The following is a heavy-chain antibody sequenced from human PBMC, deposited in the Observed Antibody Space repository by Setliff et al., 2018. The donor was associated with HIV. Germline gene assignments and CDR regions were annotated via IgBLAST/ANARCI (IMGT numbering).Heavy chain of an antibody. CDR1: GFTVSTYY. V-gene: IGHV3-66*02. J-gene: IGHJ4*02. D-gene: IGHD3-10*01. CDR3: ARLRPYNSALDY. CDR2: IYSDGST. Sequence: PGGSLRLSCAASGFTVSTYYMSWVRQAPGKGLEWVSTIYSDGSTYHADSVNGRFTLSRDNYKNTVFLQMNSLRPEDTAVYYCARLRPYNSALDYWGQGTLVTVSS.